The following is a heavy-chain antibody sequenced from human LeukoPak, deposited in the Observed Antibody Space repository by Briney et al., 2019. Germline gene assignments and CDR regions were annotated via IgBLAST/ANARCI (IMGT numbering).Heavy chain of an antibody. V-gene: IGHV3-74*01. CDR1: GFTFSNHW. CDR3: ARGDPRGRIAAAGTREFDI. Sequence: GGSLRLSCAASGFTFSNHWMHWVRQVPGKGLVWVSRIDGGGSSTSYADSVKGRFSISRDNAKTTLYLQMNSLRAEDTAVYYCARGDPRGRIAAAGTREFDIWGQGTMVTVSS. CDR2: IDGGGSST. J-gene: IGHJ3*02. D-gene: IGHD6-13*01.